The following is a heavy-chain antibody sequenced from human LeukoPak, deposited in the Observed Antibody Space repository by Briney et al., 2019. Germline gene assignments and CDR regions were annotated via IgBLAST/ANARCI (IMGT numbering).Heavy chain of an antibody. Sequence: PPETLSLTCTVSGGSISSSSYYWGWIRQPPGKGLEWIGSMYYSGSTYSNPSLKSRVIISVDTSKNQFSLKLRSVTAADTAVYYCASSITIFGVVLRTIYFGYWGQGILVTVSS. V-gene: IGHV4-39*01. CDR1: GGSISSSSYY. J-gene: IGHJ4*02. CDR2: MYYSGST. D-gene: IGHD3-3*01. CDR3: ASSITIFGVVLRTIYFGY.